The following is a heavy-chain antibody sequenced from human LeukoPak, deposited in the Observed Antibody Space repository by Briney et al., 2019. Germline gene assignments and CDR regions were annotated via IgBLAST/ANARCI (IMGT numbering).Heavy chain of an antibody. CDR1: GGTFSSYA. Sequence: GASVKVSCKASGGTFSSYAISWVRQAPGQGLEWMGRIIPIFGIANYAQKFQGRVTITADKSTSTACMELSSLRSEDTAVYYCARVPSYSSSWSRVWFDPWGQGTLVTVSS. J-gene: IGHJ5*02. V-gene: IGHV1-69*04. CDR2: IIPIFGIA. D-gene: IGHD6-13*01. CDR3: ARVPSYSSSWSRVWFDP.